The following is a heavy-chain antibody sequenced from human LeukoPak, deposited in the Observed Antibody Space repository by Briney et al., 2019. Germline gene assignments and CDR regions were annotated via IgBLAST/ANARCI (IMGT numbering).Heavy chain of an antibody. V-gene: IGHV3-23*01. D-gene: IGHD5-18*01. Sequence: GGSLRLSCAASGFTFSSYAMSWVRQAPGKGLEWVSAIRGSGGSTYYADSVKGRFTISRDNAKNTLYLQMNSLRAEDTAVYYCAKAGYSYGLRGFDYWGREPWSPSPQ. CDR1: GFTFSSYA. J-gene: IGHJ4*02. CDR3: AKAGYSYGLRGFDY. CDR2: IRGSGGST.